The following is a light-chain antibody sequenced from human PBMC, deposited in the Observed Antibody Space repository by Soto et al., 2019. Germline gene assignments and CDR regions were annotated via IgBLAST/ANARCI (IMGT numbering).Light chain of an antibody. CDR1: QGISSY. V-gene: IGKV1-9*01. CDR2: AAS. Sequence: QLTQSPSCLSACVGDRVRITCPPSQGISSYLAWYQQKPGKAPKLLIYAASTLQSGVPSRFSGSGSGTDFTLTISSMQTEDFATYYCKRLNSYPLTFGGGTKVDIK. CDR3: KRLNSYPLT. J-gene: IGKJ4*01.